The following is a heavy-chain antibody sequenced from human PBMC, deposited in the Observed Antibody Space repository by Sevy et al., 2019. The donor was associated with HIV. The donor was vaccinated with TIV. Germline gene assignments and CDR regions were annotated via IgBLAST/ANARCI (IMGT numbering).Heavy chain of an antibody. CDR2: FDPEDGET. CDR1: GSTLTKLS. J-gene: IGHJ4*02. CDR3: ATTKDYYDSSGSPFDY. Sequence: ASVKVSCKVSGSTLTKLSMHWVRQVPGKGLEWMVSFDPEDGETIYARMFQGRVTMTEDTSTDTAYMVLSSLRSEDTAVYYCATTKDYYDSSGSPFDYWGQGTLVTVSS. D-gene: IGHD3-22*01. V-gene: IGHV1-24*01.